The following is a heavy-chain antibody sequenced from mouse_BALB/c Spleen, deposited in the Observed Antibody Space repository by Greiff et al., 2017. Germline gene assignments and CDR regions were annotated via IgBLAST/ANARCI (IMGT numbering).Heavy chain of an antibody. CDR1: GYTFTDYA. Sequence: VKVVESGAELVRPGVSVKISCKGSGYTFTDYAMHWVKQSHAKSLEWIGVISTYYGDASYNQKFKGKATMTVDKSSSTAYMELARLTSEDSAIYYCARNYYGSSLYAMDYWGQGTSVTVSS. CDR2: ISTYYGDA. V-gene: IGHV1S137*01. CDR3: ARNYYGSSLYAMDY. J-gene: IGHJ4*01. D-gene: IGHD1-1*01.